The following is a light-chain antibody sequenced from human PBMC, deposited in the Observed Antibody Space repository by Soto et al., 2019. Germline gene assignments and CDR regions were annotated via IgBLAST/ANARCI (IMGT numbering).Light chain of an antibody. J-gene: IGLJ1*01. V-gene: IGLV1-51*01. CDR1: SSNIGGNS. Sequence: VLKQPPSVSAAPGQKVTISCSGSSSNIGGNSVSWYQQLPGTAPKLLIYDDNKRPSGIPDRFSGSKSGTSATLGITGFQTGDEADYYCGSWDSSLSAYVFGTGTKV. CDR3: GSWDSSLSAYV. CDR2: DDN.